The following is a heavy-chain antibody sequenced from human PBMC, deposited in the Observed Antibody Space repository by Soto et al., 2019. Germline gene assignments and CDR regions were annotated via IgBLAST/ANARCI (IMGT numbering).Heavy chain of an antibody. Sequence: ASVKVSCKVSGYTLTELSMHWVRQAPGKGLEWMGGFDPEDGETIYAQKFQGRVTMTEDTSTDTAYMELSSLRSEDTAVYYCATDHLDYGGNLAFEIWGQGTMVTVSS. J-gene: IGHJ3*02. V-gene: IGHV1-24*01. D-gene: IGHD4-17*01. CDR2: FDPEDGET. CDR1: GYTLTELS. CDR3: ATDHLDYGGNLAFEI.